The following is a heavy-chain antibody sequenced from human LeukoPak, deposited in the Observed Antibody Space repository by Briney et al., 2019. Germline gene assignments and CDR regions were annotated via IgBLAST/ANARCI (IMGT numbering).Heavy chain of an antibody. D-gene: IGHD2-2*01. V-gene: IGHV1-2*06. CDR1: GYTFTGYY. J-gene: IGHJ6*02. CDR3: ARGTLSIYYYYGMDV. Sequence: ASVKVSCKASGYTFTGYYMHWVRQAPGQGLEWMGRIDPNSSGTNYAQKFQGRVTMTRDTSISTAYMELSRLRSDDTAVYYCARGTLSIYYYYGMDVWGQGTTVTVSS. CDR2: IDPNSSGT.